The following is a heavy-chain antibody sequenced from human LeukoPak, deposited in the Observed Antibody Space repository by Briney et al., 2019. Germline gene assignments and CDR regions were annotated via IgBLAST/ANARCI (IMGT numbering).Heavy chain of an antibody. CDR3: ARRLSGYSYGFEDY. V-gene: IGHV4-59*01. D-gene: IGHD5-18*01. CDR1: GGSISSYY. Sequence: SETLSLTCTVSGGSISSYYWSWIRQPPGKGLEWIGYIYYSGSTNYNPSLKSRVTISVDTSKNQFSLKLSSVTAADTAVYYCARRLSGYSYGFEDYWGQGTLVTVSS. J-gene: IGHJ4*02. CDR2: IYYSGST.